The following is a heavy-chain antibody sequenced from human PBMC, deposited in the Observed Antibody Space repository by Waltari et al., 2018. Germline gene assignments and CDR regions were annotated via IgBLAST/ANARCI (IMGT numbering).Heavy chain of an antibody. CDR1: GGSISSHY. Sequence: QVQLQESGPGLVKPSETLSLTCTVSGGSISSHYWSWIRQPPGKGLECIGYSDCSGRTNYSPSLKRRVTISVDTSKNQFSLKLSSVTAADTAVYYCARVRDSAAGYYFDYWGQGTLVTVSS. D-gene: IGHD6-13*01. CDR3: ARVRDSAAGYYFDY. CDR2: SDCSGRT. V-gene: IGHV4-59*11. J-gene: IGHJ4*02.